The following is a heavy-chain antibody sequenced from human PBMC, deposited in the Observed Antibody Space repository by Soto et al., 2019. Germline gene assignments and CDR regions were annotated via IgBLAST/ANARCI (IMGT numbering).Heavy chain of an antibody. CDR3: AKPNSGYEGSYYFDY. V-gene: IGHV3-30*18. D-gene: IGHD5-12*01. Sequence: QVQLVESGGGVVQPGRSLRLSCAASGFTFSSYGMHWVRQAPGKGLEWVAVISYDGSNKYYADSVKGRFTISRDNSKNTLYLQMNSLRAEDTAVYYCAKPNSGYEGSYYFDYWGQGTLVTVSS. J-gene: IGHJ4*02. CDR1: GFTFSSYG. CDR2: ISYDGSNK.